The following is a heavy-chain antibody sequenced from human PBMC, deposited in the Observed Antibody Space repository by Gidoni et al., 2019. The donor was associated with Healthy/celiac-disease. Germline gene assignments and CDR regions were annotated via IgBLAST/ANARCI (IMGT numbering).Heavy chain of an antibody. CDR2: IIPILGIA. Sequence: VVKKPGSSVQLSCKPSGGTFSSYTISWVRQAPGQGLEWMGRIIPILGIANYAQKFQGRVTITADKSTSTAYMELSSLRSEDTAVYYCARNRDSDYGGYYFDYWGQGTLVTVSS. V-gene: IGHV1-69*02. CDR3: ARNRDSDYGGYYFDY. CDR1: GGTFSSYT. D-gene: IGHD4-17*01. J-gene: IGHJ4*02.